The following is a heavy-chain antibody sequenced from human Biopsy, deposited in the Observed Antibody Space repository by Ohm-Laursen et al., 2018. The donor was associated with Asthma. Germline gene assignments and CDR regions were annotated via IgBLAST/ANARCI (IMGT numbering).Heavy chain of an antibody. CDR2: ISGGGPST. J-gene: IGHJ4*02. CDR1: GFTFGDYW. CDR3: AKESGTVGWHADYLEE. Sequence: SLRLSCAASGFTFGDYWMSWVRQVPGRGLEWVATISGGGPSTFYAASVKGRFTISSDTLKNTVFLHLSSLRAEDTAVYYCAKESGTVGWHADYLEEWGRGTLVTVSS. D-gene: IGHD6-19*01. V-gene: IGHV3-23*01.